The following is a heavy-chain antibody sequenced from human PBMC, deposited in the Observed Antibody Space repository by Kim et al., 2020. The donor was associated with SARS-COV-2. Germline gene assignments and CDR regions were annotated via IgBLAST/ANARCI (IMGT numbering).Heavy chain of an antibody. J-gene: IGHJ6*02. CDR1: GFTFSSYW. CDR3: ARGLSSSWNGPRSYYYYCGMDV. D-gene: IGHD6-13*01. Sequence: GGSLRLSCAASGFTFSSYWMSWVRQAPGKGLEWVANIKQDGSEKYYVDSVKGRFTISRDNAKNSLYLQMNSLRAEDTAVYYCARGLSSSWNGPRSYYYYCGMDVWGQGTTVTVSS. CDR2: IKQDGSEK. V-gene: IGHV3-7*03.